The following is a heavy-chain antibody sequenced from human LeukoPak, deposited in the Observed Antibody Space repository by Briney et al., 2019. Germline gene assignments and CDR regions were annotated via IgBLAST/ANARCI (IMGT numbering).Heavy chain of an antibody. CDR2: INRDGSTT. CDR3: ARDLSGSRDN. J-gene: IGHJ4*02. D-gene: IGHD2-15*01. CDR1: GFTFSSYW. Sequence: GGSLRLSCADSGFTFSSYWMHWVRQAPGKGLVWVSRINRDGSTTTYADSVKGRFTISRDNAKNTLCLQMNSLRAEDTAVYYCARDLSGSRDNWGQGTLVTVSS. V-gene: IGHV3-74*01.